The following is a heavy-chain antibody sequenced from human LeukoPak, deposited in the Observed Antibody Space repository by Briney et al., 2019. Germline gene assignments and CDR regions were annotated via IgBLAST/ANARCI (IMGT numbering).Heavy chain of an antibody. CDR2: ISSSGGST. CDR3: AREGPVSGSYLPDAFDI. V-gene: IGHV3-64*01. D-gene: IGHD1-26*01. J-gene: IGHJ3*02. CDR1: GFTFSSYA. Sequence: GGSLRLSCAASGFTFSSYAMHWVRQAPGKGLEYVSAISSSGGSTYYANSVKGRFTISRDNSKNTLYLQMGSLRAEDMAVYYCAREGPVSGSYLPDAFDIWGQGTMVTVSS.